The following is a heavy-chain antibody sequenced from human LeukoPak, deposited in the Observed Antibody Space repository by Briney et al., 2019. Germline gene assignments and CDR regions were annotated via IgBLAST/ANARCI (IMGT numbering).Heavy chain of an antibody. CDR2: IYYSGST. CDR1: GGSISSYY. CDR3: ARHYVYDYVWGSYRPYYFDY. J-gene: IGHJ4*02. D-gene: IGHD3-16*02. V-gene: IGHV4-59*08. Sequence: PSETLSLTCTVSGGSISSYYWSWIRQPPGKGLEWIGYIYYSGSTNYNPSLKSRVTISVDTSKNQFSLKLSSVTAADTAVYYCARHYVYDYVWGSYRPYYFDYWGQGTLVTVSS.